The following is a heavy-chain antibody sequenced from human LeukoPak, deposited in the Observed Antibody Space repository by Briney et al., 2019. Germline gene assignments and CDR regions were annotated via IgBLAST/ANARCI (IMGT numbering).Heavy chain of an antibody. CDR1: GGSFSGYY. J-gene: IGHJ3*02. CDR3: ARAVTRYYYDSSGYCFPDAFDI. D-gene: IGHD3-22*01. Sequence: PSETLSLTCAVYGGSFSGYYWSWIRQPPGKGLEWIGEINHSGSTNYNPSLKSRVTISVDTSKNQFSLKLSSVTAADTAVYYCARAVTRYYYDSSGYCFPDAFDIWGQGTMVTVSS. CDR2: INHSGST. V-gene: IGHV4-34*01.